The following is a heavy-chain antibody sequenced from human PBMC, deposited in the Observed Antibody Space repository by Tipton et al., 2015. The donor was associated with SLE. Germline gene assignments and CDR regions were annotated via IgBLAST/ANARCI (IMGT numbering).Heavy chain of an antibody. CDR1: GGSFSGNF. V-gene: IGHV4-34*01. CDR3: ARVAGWIEDAFDI. D-gene: IGHD2-2*03. J-gene: IGHJ3*02. CDR2: INHSGST. Sequence: TLSLTCTVSGGSFSGNFWNWICQSPGKGLEWIGEINHSGSTNYNPSLKSRVTISLDTSKNQFSLKLSSVTAADTAVYYCARVAGWIEDAFDIWGQGTMVTVSS.